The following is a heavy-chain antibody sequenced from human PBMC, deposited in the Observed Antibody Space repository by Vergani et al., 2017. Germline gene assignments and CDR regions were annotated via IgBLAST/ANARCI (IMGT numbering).Heavy chain of an antibody. Sequence: QVQLVQSGAEVQKPGSSVKVSCKASGGTFSSNTVSWVRQAPGQGLEWMGRIIPVLRKTKYAQEFQGRLTITADTSTSTAFMELTNLRSQDTAVYYCARDPRKYGGDPEDYYYGMDVWGQGTAVTVSS. J-gene: IGHJ6*02. D-gene: IGHD2-21*02. CDR3: ARDPRKYGGDPEDYYYGMDV. CDR1: GGTFSSNT. CDR2: IIPVLRKT. V-gene: IGHV1-69*08.